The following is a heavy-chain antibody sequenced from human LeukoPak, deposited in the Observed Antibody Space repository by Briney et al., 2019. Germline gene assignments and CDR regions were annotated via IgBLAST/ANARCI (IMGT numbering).Heavy chain of an antibody. V-gene: IGHV5-10-1*01. J-gene: IGHJ6*04. CDR3: ARQAQKVVAALGMDV. Sequence: PGESLKISCQGSGYSFTSYWISWVRQMPGKGLEWMGRIDPSDSYTNYSPSFQGHVTISADKSISTAYLQWSSLKASDTAMYYCARQAQKVVAALGMDVWGKGTTVTVSS. CDR1: GYSFTSYW. D-gene: IGHD2-15*01. CDR2: IDPSDSYT.